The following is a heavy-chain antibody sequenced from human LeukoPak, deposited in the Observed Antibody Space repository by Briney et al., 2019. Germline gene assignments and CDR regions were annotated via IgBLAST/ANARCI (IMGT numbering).Heavy chain of an antibody. J-gene: IGHJ3*02. CDR3: ARVRFEGFEYSSSDDAFDI. CDR1: GYTFTSYG. D-gene: IGHD6-6*01. V-gene: IGHV1-69*05. CDR2: IIPIFGTA. Sequence: GASVKVSCKASGYTFTSYGISWVRRAPGQGLEWMGGIIPIFGTANYAQKFQGRVTITTDESTSTAYMELSSLRSEDTAVYYCARVRFEGFEYSSSDDAFDIWGQGTMVTVSS.